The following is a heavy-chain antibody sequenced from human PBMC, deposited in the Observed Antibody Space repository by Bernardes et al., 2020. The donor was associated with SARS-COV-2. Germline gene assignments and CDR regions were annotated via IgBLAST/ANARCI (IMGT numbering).Heavy chain of an antibody. D-gene: IGHD4-17*01. Sequence: GESLKISCKGSGYSFTNYWIDWVRQTPGKGLEWMGIIYAGESDTRYSPSLQGHVTISADTSINTAYLQWSSLRVSDTATYYCARMWRYGAGYGMDFWGQGTTVSVS. CDR2: IYAGESDT. V-gene: IGHV5-51*01. CDR1: GYSFTNYW. CDR3: ARMWRYGAGYGMDF. J-gene: IGHJ6*02.